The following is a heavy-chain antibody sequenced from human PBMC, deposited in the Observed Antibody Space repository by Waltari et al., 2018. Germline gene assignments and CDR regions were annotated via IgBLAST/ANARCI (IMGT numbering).Heavy chain of an antibody. D-gene: IGHD4-17*01. CDR3: AKGPSTTVTTLSFDY. J-gene: IGHJ4*02. V-gene: IGHV3-9*01. Sequence: EVQLVESGGGLVQPGRSLRLSCAASGFTFDDYAMHWVRQAPGKGLEWVSGISWNSGSIGYADSVKGRFTISRDNAKNSLYLQMNSLRAEDTALYYCAKGPSTTVTTLSFDYWGQGTLVTVSS. CDR2: ISWNSGSI. CDR1: GFTFDDYA.